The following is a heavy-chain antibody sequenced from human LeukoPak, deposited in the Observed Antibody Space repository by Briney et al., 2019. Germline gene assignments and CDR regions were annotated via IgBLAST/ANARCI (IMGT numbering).Heavy chain of an antibody. D-gene: IGHD2-2*01. CDR2: MNPNSGNT. CDR1: GYTFTSYD. V-gene: IGHV1-8*01. Sequence: ASVKVSCKASGYTFTSYDINWVRQATGQGLEWMGWMNPNSGNTGYAQKFQGRVTMTRNTSISTAYMELSSLRSEDTAVYYCARVDIVVVPAAMTYYYYGMDVWGQGTTVTVS. CDR3: ARVDIVVVPAAMTYYYYGMDV. J-gene: IGHJ6*02.